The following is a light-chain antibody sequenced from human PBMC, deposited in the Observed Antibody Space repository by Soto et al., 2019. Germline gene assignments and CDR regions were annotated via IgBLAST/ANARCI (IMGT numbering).Light chain of an antibody. Sequence: EIALTQSPGTLSLSPGERATLSSRASQSVSSSYLAWYQQKPGQAPRXXIYGASSRETGIPARFSGSGSGTEFTLTISSLQSEDFEVYYCQQFHDWPMTFGPGTKVDIK. CDR1: QSVSSSY. J-gene: IGKJ3*01. V-gene: IGKV3-20*01. CDR3: QQFHDWPMT. CDR2: GAS.